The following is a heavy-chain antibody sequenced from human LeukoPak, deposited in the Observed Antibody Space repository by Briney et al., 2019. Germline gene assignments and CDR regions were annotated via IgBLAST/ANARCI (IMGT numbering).Heavy chain of an antibody. D-gene: IGHD7-27*01. CDR2: ISPNSGGT. Sequence: ASMQVSCKASGYTFTAYYIHWVRQAPGQGLEWMGWISPNSGGTDYAQKFKGRVTMTRDTSISTTYVELSSLTSDDTAVYYCAIQPWGSGNNWYFDLWGRGTLVTSST. CDR1: GYTFTAYY. CDR3: AIQPWGSGNNWYFDL. V-gene: IGHV1-2*02. J-gene: IGHJ2*01.